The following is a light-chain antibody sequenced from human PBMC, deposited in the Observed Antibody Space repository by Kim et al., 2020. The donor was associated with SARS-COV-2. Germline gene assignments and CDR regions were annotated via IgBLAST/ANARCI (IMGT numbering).Light chain of an antibody. CDR1: QGVNTY. J-gene: IGKJ4*01. CDR2: AAS. Sequence: AIRMTQSPSSFSASTGDRVTITCRASQGVNTYLAWYQQKPGKAPNLLIYAASTLQSGVPSRFSGSGSGTELTLTISSLQSEDFATYYCQQYYTYPLTFGGGTKVDIK. CDR3: QQYYTYPLT. V-gene: IGKV1-8*01.